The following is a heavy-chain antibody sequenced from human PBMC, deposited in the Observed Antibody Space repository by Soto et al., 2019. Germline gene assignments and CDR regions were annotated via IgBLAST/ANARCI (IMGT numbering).Heavy chain of an antibody. CDR3: ARDRPGYPSGRNWYFDL. CDR1: GGSVSSGGYY. D-gene: IGHD6-19*01. Sequence: QVQLQESGPGLVKPSETLSLTCTVSGGSVSSGGYYWSWIRQPPGKGLEWIAYVSYAGSTNYNPALNPRVTISIDTSKNQFFLRLNSVTAADTAVYFCARDRPGYPSGRNWYFDLWGRGTLVTVSS. V-gene: IGHV4-61*08. CDR2: VSYAGST. J-gene: IGHJ2*01.